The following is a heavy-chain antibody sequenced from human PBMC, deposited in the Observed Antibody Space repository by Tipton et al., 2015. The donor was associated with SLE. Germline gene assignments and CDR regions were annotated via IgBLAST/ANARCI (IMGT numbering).Heavy chain of an antibody. CDR3: ARGRWYFDL. J-gene: IGHJ2*01. CDR2: IYYSGST. CDR1: GGSISSSSYY. V-gene: IGHV4-39*01. Sequence: TLSLTCTVSGGSISSSSYYWGWIRQPPGKGLEWIGSIYYSGSTYYNPSLKSRVTISVDTSKNQFSLKLSSVTTADTAVYYCARGRWYFDLWGRGTLVTVSS.